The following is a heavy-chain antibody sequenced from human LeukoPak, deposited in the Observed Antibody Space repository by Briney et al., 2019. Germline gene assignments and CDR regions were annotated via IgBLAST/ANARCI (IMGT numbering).Heavy chain of an antibody. CDR2: IRSKANSYAT. J-gene: IGHJ4*02. CDR1: GFTFSGSA. D-gene: IGHD3-22*01. V-gene: IGHV3-73*01. CDR3: TRQDYYDSSGYWGDYFDY. Sequence: GGSLRLSCAASGFTFSGSAMHWVRQASGKGLEWVGRIRSKANSYATAYAASVKGRFTISRDDLKNTAYLQMNSLKTEDTAVYYCTRQDYYDSSGYWGDYFDYWGQGTLVTVSS.